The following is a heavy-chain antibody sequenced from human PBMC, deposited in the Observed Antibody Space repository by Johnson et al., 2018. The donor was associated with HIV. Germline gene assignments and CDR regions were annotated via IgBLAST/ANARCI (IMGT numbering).Heavy chain of an antibody. Sequence: QVQLVESGGGVVQPGRSLRLSCAASGFTFSSYAMHWVRQAPGKGLEWVAVISYAGSTKYYADSVKGRFTISSDNSKNMVYLQMNSLRPEDTAVYYCASAGRDLVTRGSFDVWGQGTVVTVSS. CDR3: ASAGRDLVTRGSFDV. CDR1: GFTFSSYA. CDR2: ISYAGSTK. D-gene: IGHD3-9*01. V-gene: IGHV3-30*14. J-gene: IGHJ3*01.